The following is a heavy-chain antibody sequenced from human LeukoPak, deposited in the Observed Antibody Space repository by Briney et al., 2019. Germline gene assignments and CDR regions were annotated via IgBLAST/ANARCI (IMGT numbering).Heavy chain of an antibody. CDR2: ISSSSSYI. J-gene: IGHJ4*02. D-gene: IGHD1-1*01. Sequence: GGSLRLSCAASGFTFSSYGMHWVRQAPGKGLEWVSSISSSSSYIYYADSVKGRFTISRDNAKNSLYLQMNSLRAEDTAVYYCARDSTTNYYFDHWGQGTLVTVSS. CDR1: GFTFSSYG. V-gene: IGHV3-21*01. CDR3: ARDSTTNYYFDH.